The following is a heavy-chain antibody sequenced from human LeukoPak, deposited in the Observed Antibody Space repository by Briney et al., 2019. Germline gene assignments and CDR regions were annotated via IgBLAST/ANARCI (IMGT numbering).Heavy chain of an antibody. Sequence: GASVKVSCKASGYTFTSYGISWVRQAPGQGLEWMGWISAYNGNTNYAQKLQGRVTMTTDTSTSTAYMELRSLRSDDTAVYYCARGEKNGVTYTNWCDPWGQGTLVPVSS. CDR2: ISAYNGNT. J-gene: IGHJ5*02. V-gene: IGHV1-18*01. CDR3: ARGEKNGVTYTNWCDP. D-gene: IGHD3-3*01. CDR1: GYTFTSYG.